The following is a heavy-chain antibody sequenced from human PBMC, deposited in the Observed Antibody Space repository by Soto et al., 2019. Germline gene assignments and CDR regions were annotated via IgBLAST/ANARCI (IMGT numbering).Heavy chain of an antibody. CDR2: ISSSGSTI. CDR1: GFTFSDYY. Sequence: GGSLRLSCAASGFTFSDYYMSWIRQAPGKGLEWVSYISSSGSTIYYADSVKGRFTISRDNAKNSLYLQMNSLRAEDTAVYYCASWVRSTGFVYYYMDVWGKGTTVTVSS. V-gene: IGHV3-11*01. J-gene: IGHJ6*03. D-gene: IGHD2-2*01. CDR3: ASWVRSTGFVYYYMDV.